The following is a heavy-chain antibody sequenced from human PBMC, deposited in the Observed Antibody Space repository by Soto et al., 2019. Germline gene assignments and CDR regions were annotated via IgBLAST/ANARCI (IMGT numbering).Heavy chain of an antibody. CDR3: AREMWTRSGAQTFFDY. V-gene: IGHV1-18*01. J-gene: IGHJ4*02. CDR2: ISPYSGDT. CDR1: GYSVTISG. Sequence: GVSVEIACTSCGYSVTISGITGLRQATGQGLEWMGWISPYSGDTRYPENLQGRVTMTTDTSTSTAYMELRSLRSDDTAVYYCAREMWTRSGAQTFFDYWGQGAVVTVSS. D-gene: IGHD6-25*01.